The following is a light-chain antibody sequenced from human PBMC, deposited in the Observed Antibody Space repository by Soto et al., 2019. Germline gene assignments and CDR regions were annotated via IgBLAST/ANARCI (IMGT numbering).Light chain of an antibody. V-gene: IGLV1-40*01. CDR2: GSS. Sequence: QSVLTQPPSVSGSPGQRVTISCTGSSSNIWAGHVVHWYQQFPGRAPNLLIYGSSNRPSGVPDRFSGSKSGTSASLAITGLQVEDEADYSCQSYDNGLSASVFGGGTKVNVL. CDR3: QSYDNGLSASV. CDR1: SSNIWAGHV. J-gene: IGLJ2*01.